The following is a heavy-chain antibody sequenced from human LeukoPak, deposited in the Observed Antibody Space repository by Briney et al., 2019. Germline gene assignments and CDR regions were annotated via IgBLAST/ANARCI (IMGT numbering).Heavy chain of an antibody. CDR2: ISGSGGST. J-gene: IGHJ4*02. Sequence: TGGSLRLSCAASGFTFSSYAMSWVRQAPGKGLEWVSAISGSGGSTYYADSVKGRFTISRDNSKNTLYLQMNSLRAEDTAVYYCESIDRGYGDYRVHYWGQGTLVTVSS. V-gene: IGHV3-23*01. CDR1: GFTFSSYA. D-gene: IGHD4-17*01. CDR3: ESIDRGYGDYRVHY.